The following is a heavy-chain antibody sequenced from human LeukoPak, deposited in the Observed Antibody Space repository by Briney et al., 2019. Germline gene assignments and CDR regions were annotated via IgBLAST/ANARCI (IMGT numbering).Heavy chain of an antibody. Sequence: GGSLRLSCAASGFTFSSYWMSWVRQAPGKGLEWVANIKQDGSEKYYVDSVKGRFTISRDNAKNSLYLQMNSLRAEDTAVYYCARDREYYYDSDSDYWGQGTLVTVSS. CDR3: ARDREYYYDSDSDY. CDR2: IKQDGSEK. CDR1: GFTFSSYW. J-gene: IGHJ4*02. D-gene: IGHD3-22*01. V-gene: IGHV3-7*01.